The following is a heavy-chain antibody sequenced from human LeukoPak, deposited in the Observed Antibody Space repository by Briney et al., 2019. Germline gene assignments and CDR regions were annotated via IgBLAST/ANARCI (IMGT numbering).Heavy chain of an antibody. Sequence: GGSLRLSCAASGFTVSSNYMSWVRQAPGKGLEWVSVIYSGGSTYYADSVKGRFTISRDNSKNTLYLQMNSLRAEDTAVYYCARRAYYYDSSGYSWAVAFDIWGQGTMVTVSS. CDR3: ARRAYYYDSSGYSWAVAFDI. CDR1: GFTVSSNY. J-gene: IGHJ3*02. CDR2: IYSGGST. V-gene: IGHV3-53*01. D-gene: IGHD3-22*01.